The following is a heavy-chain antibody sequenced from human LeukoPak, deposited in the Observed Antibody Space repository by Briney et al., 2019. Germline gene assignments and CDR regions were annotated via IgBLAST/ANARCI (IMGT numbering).Heavy chain of an antibody. CDR1: GFTFSSYE. Sequence: GGSLRLSCAASGFTFSSYEMNWVRQAPGKGLEWLSYISSSGSTIYYADSVKGRFTISRDNAKNSLYLQMSSLRAEDTAVYYCARDSSHGPGSSSYGMDVWGQGTTVTVSS. CDR3: ARDSSHGPGSSSYGMDV. V-gene: IGHV3-48*03. CDR2: ISSSGSTI. D-gene: IGHD3-10*01. J-gene: IGHJ6*02.